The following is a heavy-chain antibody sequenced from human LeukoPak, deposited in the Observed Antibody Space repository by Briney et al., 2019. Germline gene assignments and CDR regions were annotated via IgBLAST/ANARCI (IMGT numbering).Heavy chain of an antibody. J-gene: IGHJ4*02. CDR3: ARGQTVRSYEF. V-gene: IGHV4-59*01. CDR2: VYDSGVT. CDR1: GGSISSYM. Sequence: SETLSLTCTVAGGSISSYMWTWIRQTPEKGLEWMGHVYDSGVTDYTPALKSRVTISLDRSKDHFSLQVRAVTAADTAIYYCARGQTVRSYEFWGQGTLVTVSS. D-gene: IGHD3-22*01.